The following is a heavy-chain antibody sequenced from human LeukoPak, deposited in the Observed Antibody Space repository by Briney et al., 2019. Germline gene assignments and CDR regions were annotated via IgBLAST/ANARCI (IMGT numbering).Heavy chain of an antibody. D-gene: IGHD1-26*01. Sequence: PGGSLRLSCAASGFTFSSYAMSWVRQAPGKGLEWVSAISGSGGSTYYADSVKGRFTISRDNSKNTLYLQMNSLRAEDTAVYYCAKVGATFVGSEPNYYFDYWGQGTLVTVSS. CDR3: AKVGATFVGSEPNYYFDY. J-gene: IGHJ4*02. CDR1: GFTFSSYA. V-gene: IGHV3-23*01. CDR2: ISGSGGST.